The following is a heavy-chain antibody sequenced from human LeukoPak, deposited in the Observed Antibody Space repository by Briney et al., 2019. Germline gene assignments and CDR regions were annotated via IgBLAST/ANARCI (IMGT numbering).Heavy chain of an antibody. V-gene: IGHV3-23*01. CDR3: LKESPYTVEAASRIYYFDN. J-gene: IGHJ4*02. CDR2: INGHGAT. Sequence: GGSLRLSCAASGFTFSTYAMSCVRQSAGRGLEWVSAINGHGATFYADIAKGRFSLSRDISKNTLSLQMNSLRVEDTAVYYCLKESPYTVEAASRIYYFDNWGQGTLVTVSS. D-gene: IGHD2-15*01. CDR1: GFTFSTYA.